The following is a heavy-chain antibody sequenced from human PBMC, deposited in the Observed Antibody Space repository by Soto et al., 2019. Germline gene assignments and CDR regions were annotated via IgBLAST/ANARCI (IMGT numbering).Heavy chain of an antibody. Sequence: GGSLRLSCAASGFTFSSYGMHWVRQAPGKGLEWVAVIWYDGSNKYYADSVKGRFTISRDNSKNTLYLQMNSLRAEDTAVYYCARFPGIAVAGTDYWGQGTLVTVSS. CDR3: ARFPGIAVAGTDY. J-gene: IGHJ4*02. CDR1: GFTFSSYG. D-gene: IGHD6-19*01. V-gene: IGHV3-33*01. CDR2: IWYDGSNK.